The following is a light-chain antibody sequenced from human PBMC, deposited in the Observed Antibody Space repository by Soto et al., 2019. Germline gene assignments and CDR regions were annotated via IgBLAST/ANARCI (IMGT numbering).Light chain of an antibody. CDR3: QHYNSYSEA. V-gene: IGKV1-5*03. Sequence: DIQMTQSPSTLSASVGERVTITCRASQTISSWLAWYQQKPGKAPKLLIYKASTLKSGVPSRFSGSGSGTEFTLTISSLQPDDFATYYCQHYNSYSEAFGQGTKVDI. J-gene: IGKJ1*01. CDR2: KAS. CDR1: QTISSW.